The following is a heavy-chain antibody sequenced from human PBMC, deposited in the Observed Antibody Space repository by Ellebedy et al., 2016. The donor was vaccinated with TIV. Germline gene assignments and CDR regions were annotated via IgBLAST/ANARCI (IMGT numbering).Heavy chain of an antibody. V-gene: IGHV4-59*12. Sequence: ESLKISCAASGFTFSKLWRTWIRQPPGKGLEWIGTINYSGTTYYNPSLQSRGSISVDTSNNQFSLNLSSVTCADTAVYYCARGYYDDNGYYAPGEWGPGTLVAVSS. CDR3: ARGYYDDNGYYAPGE. CDR2: INYSGTT. D-gene: IGHD3-22*01. CDR1: GFTFSKLW. J-gene: IGHJ4*02.